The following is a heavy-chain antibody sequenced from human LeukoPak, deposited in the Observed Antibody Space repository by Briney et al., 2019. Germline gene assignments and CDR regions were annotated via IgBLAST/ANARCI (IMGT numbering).Heavy chain of an antibody. CDR2: IKQDGSEK. D-gene: IGHD3-22*01. CDR1: GFTFSSYW. J-gene: IGHJ4*02. V-gene: IGHV3-7*01. CDR3: ARDDSSGYYIFDY. Sequence: GGSLRLSCAASGFTFSSYWMSWVRQAPGKGLEWVANIKQDGSEKYYVDSVKGRFTISRDNAKNSLYLQMNSLRAEDTAVYYCARDDSSGYYIFDYWGQGTLVTVSS.